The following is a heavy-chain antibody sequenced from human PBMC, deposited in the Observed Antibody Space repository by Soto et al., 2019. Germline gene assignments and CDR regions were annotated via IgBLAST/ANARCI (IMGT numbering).Heavy chain of an antibody. CDR2: IIPIFGTA. D-gene: IGHD6-6*01. Sequence: QVQLVQSGAEVKKPGSSVKVSCKASGCTFSSYAISWVRQAPGQGLEWMGGIIPIFGTANYAQKFQGRVTITADESTITGYIELSSLRTEDAAVYSCAMERLYSSSPLTEYYYGMDVWGQGTTVTVSS. J-gene: IGHJ6*02. V-gene: IGHV1-69*01. CDR3: AMERLYSSSPLTEYYYGMDV. CDR1: GCTFSSYA.